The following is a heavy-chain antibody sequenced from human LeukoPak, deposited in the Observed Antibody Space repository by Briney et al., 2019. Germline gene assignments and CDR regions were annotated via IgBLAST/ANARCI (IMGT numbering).Heavy chain of an antibody. Sequence: GGSLRLSCVASGITFSNYAVSWVRQAPEKGLDWVSVISGSAHKIRYADSVKGRFTISRDNSENIVYLQMNNLRAEDTAVYYCAKVPRQHDNWFDPWGQGTLVTVSS. J-gene: IGHJ5*02. CDR1: GITFSNYA. V-gene: IGHV3-23*01. CDR3: AKVPRQHDNWFDP. D-gene: IGHD6-13*01. CDR2: ISGSAHKI.